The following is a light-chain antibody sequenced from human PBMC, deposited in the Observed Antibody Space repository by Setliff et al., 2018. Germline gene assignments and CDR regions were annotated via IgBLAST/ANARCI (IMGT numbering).Light chain of an antibody. CDR1: SSDIGRYDF. Sequence: QSALTQPASVSGSPAQSITISCTGTSSDIGRYDFVSWYQQHPGKAPKLMIYEVSKRPSGVSDRFSGSKSGNTASLTISGLQAEDEADYYCLSYTSKTTHALFGGGTKVTVL. J-gene: IGLJ2*01. V-gene: IGLV2-14*03. CDR2: EVS. CDR3: LSYTSKTTHAL.